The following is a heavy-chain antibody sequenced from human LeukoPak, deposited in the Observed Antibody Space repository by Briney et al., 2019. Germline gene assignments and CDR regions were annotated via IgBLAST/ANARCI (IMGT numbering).Heavy chain of an antibody. D-gene: IGHD2-2*01. CDR2: IYYSGST. V-gene: IGHV4-59*01. CDR3: ARGAPGYCSSTTYPLDY. CDR1: GGSISSYY. J-gene: IGHJ4*02. Sequence: SETLSLTCTVSGGSISSYYWSWIRQPPGKGPEWIGYIYYSGSTNCNPSLKSRVTISVDTSKNQFSLKLSSVTAADTAVYYCARGAPGYCSSTTYPLDYWGQGTLVTVSS.